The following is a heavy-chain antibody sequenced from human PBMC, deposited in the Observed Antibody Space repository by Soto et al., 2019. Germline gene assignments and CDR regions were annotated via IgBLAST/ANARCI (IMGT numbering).Heavy chain of an antibody. D-gene: IGHD3-16*01. J-gene: IGHJ4*02. CDR1: GFTFRSYV. V-gene: IGHV3-33*05. CDR2: TSYDGSNN. CDR3: ARWGTTGGLDV. Sequence: QVHLVESGGGVVQPGTSLRLSCVGSGFTFRSYVIHWVRQAPGKGLEWVALTSYDGSNNFYGDSVKGRFTISRHNSRNTVELQMDSLRFEDTALNNCARWGTTGGLDVWGQGTRASVSS.